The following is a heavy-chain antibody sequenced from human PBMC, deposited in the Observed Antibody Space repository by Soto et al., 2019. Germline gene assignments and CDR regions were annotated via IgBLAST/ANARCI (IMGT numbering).Heavy chain of an antibody. J-gene: IGHJ5*02. Sequence: QVQLVQSGAEVKKPGSSVKVSCEASGGTFSSYAISWVRQAPGQGLEWMGGIIPIFGTANYAQKFQGRVTITADESTSRAYMELSSLRSEDTAVYYCARGGLLGYHHSSGYSNWFDPCGQGTLVTVSS. D-gene: IGHD3-22*01. CDR3: ARGGLLGYHHSSGYSNWFDP. CDR1: GGTFSSYA. CDR2: IIPIFGTA. V-gene: IGHV1-69*01.